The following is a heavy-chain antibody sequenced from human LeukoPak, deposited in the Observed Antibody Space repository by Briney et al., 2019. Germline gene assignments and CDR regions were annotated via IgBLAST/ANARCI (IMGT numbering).Heavy chain of an antibody. D-gene: IGHD5-18*01. CDR3: ASWGYSYGHFDY. CDR1: GGSISSGSYY. CDR2: IYTSGST. V-gene: IGHV4-61*02. J-gene: IGHJ4*02. Sequence: SEPLSLTCTVSGGSISSGSYYWSWIRQPAGKGLEWIGRIYTSGSTNYNPSLKSRVTISVDTSKTQFSLKLSSVTAADTAVYYCASWGYSYGHFDYWGQGTLVTVSS.